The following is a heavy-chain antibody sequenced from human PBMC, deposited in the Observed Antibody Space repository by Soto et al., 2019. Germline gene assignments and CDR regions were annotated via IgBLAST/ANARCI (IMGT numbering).Heavy chain of an antibody. V-gene: IGHV1-46*01. CDR1: GYTFTSSY. CDR2: INPNSGST. CDR3: ARDLLAANY. D-gene: IGHD2-15*01. J-gene: IGHJ4*02. Sequence: QVQMVQSGAEVKKPGASVKLSCKASGYTFTSSYVHWVRQAPGQGLEWVAIINPNSGSTNYAQEFQGRVTVTKDTPTSTVFMELSSLHFDVTAVYYCARDLLAANYWGQGTLVTVSS.